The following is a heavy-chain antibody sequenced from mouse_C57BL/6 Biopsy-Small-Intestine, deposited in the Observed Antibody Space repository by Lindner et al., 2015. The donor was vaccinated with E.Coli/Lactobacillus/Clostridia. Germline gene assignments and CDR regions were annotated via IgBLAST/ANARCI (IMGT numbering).Heavy chain of an antibody. D-gene: IGHD1-1*01. J-gene: IGHJ1*01. CDR2: INAGNGYT. CDR1: GYTFTNYA. Sequence: SVKVSCKASGYTFTNYAVQWVRQAPGQRLEWMGWINAGNGYTKYSKKFQDRVTFTRDTSASTAYMELSTLRSEDTAVYYCARDPDRYDYGTYDTRYYYSGMDVWGQGTTVTVSS. CDR3: ARDPDRYDYGTYDTRYYYSGMDV. V-gene: IGHV1-84*02.